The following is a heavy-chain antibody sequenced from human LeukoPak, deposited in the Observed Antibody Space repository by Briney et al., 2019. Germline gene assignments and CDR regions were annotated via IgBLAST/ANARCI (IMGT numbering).Heavy chain of an antibody. J-gene: IGHJ3*02. Sequence: SETLSLTCAVYGGSFSGYYWSWIRQPPGEGLEWIGEINHSGSTNYNPSLKSRVTISVDTSKNQFSLKLSSVTAADTAVYYCASTVVAIWGQGTMVTVSS. V-gene: IGHV4-34*01. D-gene: IGHD4-23*01. CDR2: INHSGST. CDR1: GGSFSGYY. CDR3: ASTVVAI.